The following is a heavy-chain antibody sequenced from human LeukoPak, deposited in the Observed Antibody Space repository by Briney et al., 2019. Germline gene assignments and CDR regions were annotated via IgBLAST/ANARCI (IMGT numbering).Heavy chain of an antibody. D-gene: IGHD5-24*01. J-gene: IGHJ5*02. Sequence: GGSLRLSCAASGFTFSSYGMHWVRQAPGKGLEWVAVIWYDGSNKYYADSVEGRFTISRDNSKNTLYLQMNSLRAEDTAVYYCARDIRDGYENWFDPWGQGTLVTVSS. CDR3: ARDIRDGYENWFDP. CDR1: GFTFSSYG. CDR2: IWYDGSNK. V-gene: IGHV3-33*01.